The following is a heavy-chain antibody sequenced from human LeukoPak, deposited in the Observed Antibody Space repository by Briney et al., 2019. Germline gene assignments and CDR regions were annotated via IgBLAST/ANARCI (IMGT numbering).Heavy chain of an antibody. Sequence: SETLSFTCTVSGGSISSSSYYWGWIRQPPGKGLEWIGSIYYSGSTYYNPSLKSRVTISVDTSKNQFSLKLSSVTAADTAVYYCARGLYYYDSSGYYSPPAYFDYWGQGTLVTVSS. J-gene: IGHJ4*02. V-gene: IGHV4-39*07. CDR1: GGSISSSSYY. CDR3: ARGLYYYDSSGYYSPPAYFDY. CDR2: IYYSGST. D-gene: IGHD3-22*01.